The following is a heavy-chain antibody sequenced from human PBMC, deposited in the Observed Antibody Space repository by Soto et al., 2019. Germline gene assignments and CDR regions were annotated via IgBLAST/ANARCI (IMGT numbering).Heavy chain of an antibody. Sequence: LRLSCAASGFTFSSYGMHWVRQAPGKGLEWVAVIWYDGSNKYYADSVKGRFTISRDNSKNTLYLQMNSLRAEDTAVYYCARAAVSDGMDVWGQGTTVTVSS. CDR1: GFTFSSYG. V-gene: IGHV3-33*01. CDR2: IWYDGSNK. CDR3: ARAAVSDGMDV. J-gene: IGHJ6*02.